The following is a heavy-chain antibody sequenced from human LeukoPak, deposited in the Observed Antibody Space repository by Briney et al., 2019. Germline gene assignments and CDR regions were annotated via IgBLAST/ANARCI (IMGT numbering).Heavy chain of an antibody. CDR3: ARGRGGYCGSVNPKPGKH. Sequence: SETLSLTCTVSGGSISSYYWSWIRQPPGKGLEWIGYIYYSGSTNYNPSLKSRVTISVDTSKNQFSLKLSSVTAADTAVYYCARGRGGYCGSVNPKPGKHWGQGTLVTVSS. CDR1: GGSISSYY. D-gene: IGHD3-10*01. J-gene: IGHJ4*02. V-gene: IGHV4-59*01. CDR2: IYYSGST.